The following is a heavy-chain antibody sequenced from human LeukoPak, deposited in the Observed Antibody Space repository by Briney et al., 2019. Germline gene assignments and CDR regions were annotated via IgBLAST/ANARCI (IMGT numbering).Heavy chain of an antibody. D-gene: IGHD6-13*01. J-gene: IGHJ3*02. CDR1: GYTFTSYA. V-gene: IGHV7-4-1*02. CDR3: ARGQRQQLVRDAFDI. CDR2: INTNTGNP. Sequence: ASVKVSCKASGYTFTSYAMNWVRQAPGQGLEWMGWINTNTGNPTYAQGFTGRFVFSLDTSVSTAYLQISGLKAEDTAVYYCARGQRQQLVRDAFDIWGQGTMVTVSS.